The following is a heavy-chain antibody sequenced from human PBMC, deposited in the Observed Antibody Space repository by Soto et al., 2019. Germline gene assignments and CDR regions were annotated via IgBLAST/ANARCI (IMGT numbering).Heavy chain of an antibody. D-gene: IGHD5-12*01. CDR1: GGSISSYF. V-gene: IGHV4-59*01. Sequence: QVQLQESGPGLVKPSETLSLTCTVSGGSISSYFWTWIRQPPGKGLEWIGYIYYSGSTNYNPSLKSRVTISVDTSKSQFSLKLSSVTAADTAVYYCARGSDFLYYYGMDVWGQGTTVTVSS. CDR3: ARGSDFLYYYGMDV. CDR2: IYYSGST. J-gene: IGHJ6*02.